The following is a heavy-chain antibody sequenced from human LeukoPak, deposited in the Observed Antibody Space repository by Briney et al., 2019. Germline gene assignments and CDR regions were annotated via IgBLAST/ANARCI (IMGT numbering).Heavy chain of an antibody. CDR1: GYSFSIYW. D-gene: IGHD2-21*02. V-gene: IGHV5-51*01. Sequence: GESLKISCKTSGYSFSIYWIGWVRQRPGQGLEWMGIIFPGDSDTRYSPSFQGQVTISADKSISTAYLQWNSLKASDTAMYYCSRWVTADRGKKDAFDIWGQGTMVTVSS. J-gene: IGHJ3*02. CDR3: SRWVTADRGKKDAFDI. CDR2: IFPGDSDT.